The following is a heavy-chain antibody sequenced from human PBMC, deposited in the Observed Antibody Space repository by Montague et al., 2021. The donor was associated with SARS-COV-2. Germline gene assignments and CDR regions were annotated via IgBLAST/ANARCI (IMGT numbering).Heavy chain of an antibody. CDR3: ARFPTSYYYDSKAAPATPDAFDI. CDR2: IYYSGST. D-gene: IGHD3-22*01. CDR1: GGSISSSSYY. V-gene: IGHV4-39*01. Sequence: SETVSLTCTVSGGSISSSSYYWGWIRQPPGKGLEWIGSIYYSGSTYYNPSLKSRVTISIDTSKNQFSLKLSSVTAADTAVYYCARFPTSYYYDSKAAPATPDAFDIWGQGTMVTVSS. J-gene: IGHJ3*02.